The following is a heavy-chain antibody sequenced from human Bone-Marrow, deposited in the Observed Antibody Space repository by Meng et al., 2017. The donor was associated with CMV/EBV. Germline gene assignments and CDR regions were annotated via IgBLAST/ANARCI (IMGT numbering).Heavy chain of an antibody. V-gene: IGHV3-7*01. CDR2: MKGDGSEK. CDR3: ARDASGWSSD. D-gene: IGHD6-19*01. CDR1: GFSFRNSW. Sequence: GESLKISCAASGFSFRNSWMSWLRQAPGKGLEWVANMKGDGSEKYYVDSVKGRFTISGDNDENSLFLQMNSLRDEDTAVYFCARDASGWSSDWGQGTLVTVSS. J-gene: IGHJ4*02.